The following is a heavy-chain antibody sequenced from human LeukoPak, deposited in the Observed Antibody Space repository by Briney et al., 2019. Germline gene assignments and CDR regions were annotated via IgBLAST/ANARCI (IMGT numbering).Heavy chain of an antibody. Sequence: SETLSLTCTVSGDSITGYYWGWIRQPPGKGLEWIGNIYYTGNTYYNASLKSRVTISVDTSKNQFSLKVISMTAADTAVYYCVRDRFCSGRSCYGPPDDWGQGARVTVSS. V-gene: IGHV4-39*07. CDR2: IYYTGNT. J-gene: IGHJ4*02. CDR1: GDSITGYY. D-gene: IGHD2-15*01. CDR3: VRDRFCSGRSCYGPPDD.